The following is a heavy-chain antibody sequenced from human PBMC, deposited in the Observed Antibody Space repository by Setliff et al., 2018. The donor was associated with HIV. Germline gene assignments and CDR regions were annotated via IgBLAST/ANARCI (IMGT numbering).Heavy chain of an antibody. CDR2: INHSGIT. CDR1: GASFSGYY. J-gene: IGHJ4*02. Sequence: LSLTCAVYGASFSGYYWAWIRQSPGTGLEWIGEINHSGITNYNPTLKSRVTISTDTSKNQFSLRLNSMTAADSAVYYCARFDVTPMTTRDYWGQGTQVTVSS. CDR3: ARFDVTPMTTRDY. V-gene: IGHV4-34*01. D-gene: IGHD4-17*01.